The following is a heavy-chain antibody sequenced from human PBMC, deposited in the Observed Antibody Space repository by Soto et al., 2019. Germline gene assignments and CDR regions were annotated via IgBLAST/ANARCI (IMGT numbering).Heavy chain of an antibody. CDR3: ARASYCTNGVCYPNFDY. CDR2: IWYDGSNK. CDR1: GFTFSSYG. Sequence: SLRLSCAASGFTFSSYGMHWVRQAPGKGLEWVAVIWYDGSNKYYADSVKGRFTISRDNSKNTLYLQMNSLRAEDTAVYYCARASYCTNGVCYPNFDYWGQGTLVTVSS. D-gene: IGHD2-8*01. V-gene: IGHV3-33*01. J-gene: IGHJ4*02.